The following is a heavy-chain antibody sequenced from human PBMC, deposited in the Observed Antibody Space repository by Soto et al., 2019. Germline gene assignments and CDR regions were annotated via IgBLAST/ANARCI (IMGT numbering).Heavy chain of an antibody. CDR3: AAPAEGSSSWLGY. V-gene: IGHV1-69*13. Sequence: GASVKVSCKASGGTFSSYAISWVRQAPGQGLEWMGGIIPIFGTANYAQKFQGRVTITADESTSTAYMELSSLRSEDTAVYYCAAPAEGSSSWLGYWGQGTLVTVSS. J-gene: IGHJ4*02. CDR1: GGTFSSYA. D-gene: IGHD6-13*01. CDR2: IIPIFGTA.